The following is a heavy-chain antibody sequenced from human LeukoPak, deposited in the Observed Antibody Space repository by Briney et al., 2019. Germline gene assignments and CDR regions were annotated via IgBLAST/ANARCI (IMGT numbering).Heavy chain of an antibody. CDR2: LSGRSDSI. D-gene: IGHD3-22*01. J-gene: IGHJ4*02. V-gene: IGHV3-48*02. CDR1: GFTFTIYG. Sequence: GGSLRLSCAASGFTFTIYGMNWLRQAPGKGLEWVSYLSGRSDSIYYAESVKGRFTISRDNARNSLYLQMNSLRDEDTAVYYCARDFRYRDSSGYCSFDYWGQGTLVTVSS. CDR3: ARDFRYRDSSGYCSFDY.